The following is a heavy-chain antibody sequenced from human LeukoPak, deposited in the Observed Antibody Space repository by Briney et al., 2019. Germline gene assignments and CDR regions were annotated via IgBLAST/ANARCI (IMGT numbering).Heavy chain of an antibody. Sequence: GGSLRLSCAASGFTFSSYAMHWVRQAPGKGLEWVAVISYDGSNKYYADSVKGRFTISRDNSKNTLYLQMDSLRAEDTAVYYCARVQTTQRTWYGTNDYWGQGTLVTVSS. J-gene: IGHJ4*02. V-gene: IGHV3-30*04. CDR2: ISYDGSNK. D-gene: IGHD6-13*01. CDR1: GFTFSSYA. CDR3: ARVQTTQRTWYGTNDY.